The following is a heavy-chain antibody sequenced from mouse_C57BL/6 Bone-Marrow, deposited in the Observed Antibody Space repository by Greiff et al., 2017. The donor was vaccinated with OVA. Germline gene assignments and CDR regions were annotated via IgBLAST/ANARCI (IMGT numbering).Heavy chain of an antibody. Sequence: QVQLQQPGAELVMPGASVKLSCKASGYTFTSYWMHWVKQRPGQGLEWIGEIDPSDSYTNYNQKFKGKSTLTVDKSSSTAYMQLSSLTSEDSAVYYCARSALLGAYWGQGTLVTVSA. V-gene: IGHV1-69*01. CDR1: GYTFTSYW. CDR3: ARSALLGAY. J-gene: IGHJ3*01. D-gene: IGHD2-1*01. CDR2: IDPSDSYT.